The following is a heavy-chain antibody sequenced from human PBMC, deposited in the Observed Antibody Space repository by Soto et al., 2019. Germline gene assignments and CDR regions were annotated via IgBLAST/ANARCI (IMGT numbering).Heavy chain of an antibody. V-gene: IGHV4-4*07. CDR2: FSLSGTT. Sequence: TLSLTCSVSGASIAGSSYWSWIRQPAGKGLEWIGRFSLSGTTNYSPSLRSRVTMSADVSKNQFSLRLTSVTAADTALYYCARGMTPPGAPAWYYFDSWGQGTLVTVSS. CDR3: ARGMTPPGAPAWYYFDS. CDR1: GASIAGSSY. J-gene: IGHJ4*02. D-gene: IGHD2-8*02.